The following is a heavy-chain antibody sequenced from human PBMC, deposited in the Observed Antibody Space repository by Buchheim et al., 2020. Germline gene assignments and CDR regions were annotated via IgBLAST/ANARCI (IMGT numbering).Heavy chain of an antibody. D-gene: IGHD6-19*01. CDR1: GFTFSSYA. Sequence: QVQLVESGGGVVQPGRSLRLSCAASGFTFSSYAMHWVRQAPGKGLEWVAVISYDGSNKYYADSVKGRFTISRDKSKNTLYLQMNSLRAEDTAVYYCARDLPSSGWYGYYYGMDVWGQGTT. CDR3: ARDLPSSGWYGYYYGMDV. V-gene: IGHV3-30*04. J-gene: IGHJ6*02. CDR2: ISYDGSNK.